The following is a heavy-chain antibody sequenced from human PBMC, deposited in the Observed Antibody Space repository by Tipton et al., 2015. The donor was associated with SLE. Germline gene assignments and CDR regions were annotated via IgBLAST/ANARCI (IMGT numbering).Heavy chain of an antibody. D-gene: IGHD3-10*01. J-gene: IGHJ4*02. V-gene: IGHV4-39*01. CDR2: IYYSGST. CDR3: ARTPHYYGSGSRDY. Sequence: TLSLTCTVSGGSISSSSYYWGWIRQPPGKGLEWIGSIYYSGSTYYNPSLKSRVTISVDTSKNQFSLKLSSVTAAGTAVYYCARTPHYYGSGSRDYWGQGTLVTVSS. CDR1: GGSISSSSYY.